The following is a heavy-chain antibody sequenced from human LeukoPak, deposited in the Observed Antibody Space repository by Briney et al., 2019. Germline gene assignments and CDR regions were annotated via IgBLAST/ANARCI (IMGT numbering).Heavy chain of an antibody. CDR2: INPNSGGT. V-gene: IGHV1-2*02. CDR3: ARDPGVTGTTFWFDP. Sequence: VASVKVSCKASGYTFTGYYMHWVRQAPGQGLEWMGWINPNSGGTNYAQKFQGRVTMTRDTSISTAYMELSRLRSDDTAVYYCARDPGVTGTTFWFDPWGQGTLVTVSS. J-gene: IGHJ5*02. D-gene: IGHD1-7*01. CDR1: GYTFTGYY.